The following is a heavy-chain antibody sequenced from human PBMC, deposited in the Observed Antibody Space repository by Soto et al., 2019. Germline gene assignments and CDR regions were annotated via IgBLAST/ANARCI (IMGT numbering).Heavy chain of an antibody. D-gene: IGHD3-16*01. V-gene: IGHV4-34*12. J-gene: IGHJ3*02. Sequence: PSETLSLTCAIYNSSLGAFHWTWIRQPPGKGLEWIGELIHGGSTNYNPSLKSRVTFSLDTSKNQFSLQLMSVTAADTAVYYCARSPLSYDYVRQTWREVGDSFDIWGRGTLVTVS. CDR3: ARSPLSYDYVRQTWREVGDSFDI. CDR1: NSSLGAFH. CDR2: LIHGGST.